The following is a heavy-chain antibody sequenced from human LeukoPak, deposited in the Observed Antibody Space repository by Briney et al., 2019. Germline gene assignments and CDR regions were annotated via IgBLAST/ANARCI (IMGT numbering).Heavy chain of an antibody. CDR3: ARGAPPYYDIPRGMDV. D-gene: IGHD3-9*01. V-gene: IGHV1-69*04. CDR1: RVTFSSYA. Sequence: ASVKVSCKASRVTFSSYALSWVRQAPGQGLEWMGRIIPIFGIANYAQKFQGRVTITADKSTSTAYMELSSLRSEDTAVYYCARGAPPYYDIPRGMDVWGQGTTVTVSS. CDR2: IIPIFGIA. J-gene: IGHJ6*02.